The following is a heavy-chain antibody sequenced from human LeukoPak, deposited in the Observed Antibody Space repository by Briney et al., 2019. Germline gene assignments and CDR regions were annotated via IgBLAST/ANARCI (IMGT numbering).Heavy chain of an antibody. CDR3: ATEKNYGDYNAYGMDV. CDR1: GFTFSSSN. J-gene: IGHJ6*02. D-gene: IGHD4-17*01. CDR2: ITSSSSYT. V-gene: IGHV3-21*01. Sequence: PGGSLRLSCVVSGFTFSSSNMNWVRQAPGRGLEWVSSITSSSSYTYYADSVKGRFTISRDNAKNSLSLQMNSLRAEDTAVYYCATEKNYGDYNAYGMDVWGQGTTVIVSS.